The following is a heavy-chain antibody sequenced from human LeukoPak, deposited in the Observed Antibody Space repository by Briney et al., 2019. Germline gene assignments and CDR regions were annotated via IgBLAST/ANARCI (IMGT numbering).Heavy chain of an antibody. V-gene: IGHV4-59*01. CDR2: IYYSGSA. J-gene: IGHJ4*02. CDR1: GGSTSSYY. Sequence: SETLSLTCTVSGGSTSSYYWRWIRQPPGKGLEWIGYIYYSGSASYNPSLKSRVTMSLDTSKNQFSLKLSSVTAADTAVYYCARSDPGYSYGYFDYWGQGTLVTVSS. D-gene: IGHD5-18*01. CDR3: ARSDPGYSYGYFDY.